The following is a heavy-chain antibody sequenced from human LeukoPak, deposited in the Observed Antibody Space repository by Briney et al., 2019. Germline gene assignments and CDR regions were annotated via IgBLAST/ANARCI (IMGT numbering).Heavy chain of an antibody. CDR1: GDTFTTYA. CDR2: IIPIFGTA. D-gene: IGHD5-24*01. CDR3: AKGDPRRDGYNFGLLGLPYYYYYMDV. Sequence: SVKVSCKTSGDTFTTYAIIWVRQAPGQGLEWMGGIIPIFGTANYAQKFQGRVTITADESTSTAYMELSSLRSEDTAVYYCAKGDPRRDGYNFGLLGLPYYYYYMDVWGKGTTVTISS. V-gene: IGHV1-69*13. J-gene: IGHJ6*03.